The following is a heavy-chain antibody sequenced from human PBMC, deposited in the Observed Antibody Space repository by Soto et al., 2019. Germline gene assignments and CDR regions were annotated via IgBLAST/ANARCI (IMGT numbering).Heavy chain of an antibody. CDR3: ARERGFLSDAFDI. CDR1: GDSVSSNSAA. CDR2: TYYRSQWDH. J-gene: IGHJ3*02. D-gene: IGHD2-21*01. Sequence: QVQLQQSGPGLVKPSQTLSLTCAISGDSVSSNSAAWNWIRQSPSRGLEWLGRTYYRSQWDHGYARFVKSRITNNPDTAKNHFSLHLNSVTPEDTAVYYCARERGFLSDAFDIWGRGTLVTVSS. V-gene: IGHV6-1*02.